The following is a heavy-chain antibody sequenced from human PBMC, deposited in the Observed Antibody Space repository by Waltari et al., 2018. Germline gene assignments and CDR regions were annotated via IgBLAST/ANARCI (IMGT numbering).Heavy chain of an antibody. CDR2: VHHSGKT. D-gene: IGHD2-2*01. J-gene: IGHJ4*02. CDR1: GDSISGNYW. Sequence: VHLQESGQGLVQPSGTLSLTCAVSGDSISGNYWWSWVRQSPETGLEWIGQVHHSGKTHYNPSLQSRVAISVDKPKNQFSLNLNSVTAADTAIYYCAGDRAIGLFFDYWGRGTLVTVSS. CDR3: AGDRAIGLFFDY. V-gene: IGHV4-4*02.